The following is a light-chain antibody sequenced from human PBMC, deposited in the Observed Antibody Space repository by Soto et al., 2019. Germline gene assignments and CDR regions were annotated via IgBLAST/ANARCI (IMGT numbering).Light chain of an antibody. CDR1: HGINNF. CDR2: AAS. Sequence: DIQMTQSPASLSASVGDRVTITCRASHGINNFLAWYQQKPGKVPKLLIYAASTLQSGVPSRFSGSGSGTDFTLTISSLQPEDFATYYCQQSYSTPPWTFGQGTKVDIK. J-gene: IGKJ1*01. V-gene: IGKV1-27*01. CDR3: QQSYSTPPWT.